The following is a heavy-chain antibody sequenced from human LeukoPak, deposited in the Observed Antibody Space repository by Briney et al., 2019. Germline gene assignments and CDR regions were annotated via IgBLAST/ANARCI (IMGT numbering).Heavy chain of an antibody. Sequence: PSETLSLTCTVSGGSISSSSYYWGWIRQPPGKGLEWIGSIYYSGSTYYNPSLKSRVTISVDTSKNQFSLKLSSVTAADTAVYYCARAEYYYDSSGRIDYYYYYMDVWGKGTTVTVSS. CDR3: ARAEYYYDSSGRIDYYYYYMDV. D-gene: IGHD3-22*01. J-gene: IGHJ6*03. V-gene: IGHV4-39*07. CDR1: GGSISSSSYY. CDR2: IYYSGST.